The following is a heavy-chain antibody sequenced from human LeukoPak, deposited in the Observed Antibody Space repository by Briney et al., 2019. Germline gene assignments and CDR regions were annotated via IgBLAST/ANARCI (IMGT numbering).Heavy chain of an antibody. J-gene: IGHJ5*02. CDR1: GGSISSSSYY. CDR2: IYYSGST. V-gene: IGHV4-39*07. Sequence: SGTLSLTCTVSGGSISSSSYYWGWIRQPPGKGLEWIGSIYYSGSTYYNPSLKSRVTISVDTSKNQFSLKLSSVTAADTAVYYCAREGRAIVVVPAAIEGGNWFDPWGQGTLVTVSS. D-gene: IGHD2-2*02. CDR3: AREGRAIVVVPAAIEGGNWFDP.